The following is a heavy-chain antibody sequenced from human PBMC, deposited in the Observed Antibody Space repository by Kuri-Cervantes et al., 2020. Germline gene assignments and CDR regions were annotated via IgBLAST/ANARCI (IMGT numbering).Heavy chain of an antibody. CDR3: ARDTYYYDSSGYPSDY. J-gene: IGHJ4*02. V-gene: IGHV3-66*02. CDR1: GFTVSSNY. Sequence: GESLKISCAASGFTVSSNYMSWVRQAPGKGLEWVSVIHSGGSTYYADSVKGRFTISRDNSKNTLYLQMNSLRAEDTAVYYCARDTYYYDSSGYPSDYWGQGTLVTVSS. CDR2: IHSGGST. D-gene: IGHD3-22*01.